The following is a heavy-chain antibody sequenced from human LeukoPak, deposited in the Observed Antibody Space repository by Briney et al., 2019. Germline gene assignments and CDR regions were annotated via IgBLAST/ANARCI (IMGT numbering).Heavy chain of an antibody. CDR2: INPSGGST. Sequence: ASVKVSCKSSGYIFTSYYKHWVRQAPGQGLEWMGIINPSGGSTSYAQKFQGRVTMTRDTSTSTVYMELSSLRSEDTAVYYCARIYDSSGPDFWGQGTLVTVSS. D-gene: IGHD3-22*01. V-gene: IGHV1-46*01. CDR1: GYIFTSYY. J-gene: IGHJ4*02. CDR3: ARIYDSSGPDF.